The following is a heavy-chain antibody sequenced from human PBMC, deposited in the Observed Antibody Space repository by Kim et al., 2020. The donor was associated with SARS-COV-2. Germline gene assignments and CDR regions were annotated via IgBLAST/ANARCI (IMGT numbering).Heavy chain of an antibody. D-gene: IGHD6-19*01. CDR3: ARDLSSGDDGY. V-gene: IGHV3-30*04. Sequence: GGSLRRSCAASGFTFSSYAMHWVRQAPGKGLEWVAVISYDGSNKYYADSVKGRFTISRDNSKNTLYLQMNSLRAEDTAVYYCARDLSSGDDGYWGQGTLV. CDR2: ISYDGSNK. J-gene: IGHJ4*02. CDR1: GFTFSSYA.